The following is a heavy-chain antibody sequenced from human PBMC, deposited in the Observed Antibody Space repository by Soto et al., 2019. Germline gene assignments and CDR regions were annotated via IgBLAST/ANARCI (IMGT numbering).Heavy chain of an antibody. CDR3: ARHPATDFWSGYLRPSKSGMDV. D-gene: IGHD3-3*01. CDR1: GYTFTSYD. J-gene: IGHJ6*02. V-gene: IGHV1-8*01. CDR2: MNPNSGNT. Sequence: ASVKVSCKASGYTFTSYDINWVRQATGQGPEWMGWMNPNSGNTGYAQKFQGRVTMTRNTSISTAYMELSSLRSEDTAVYYCARHPATDFWSGYLRPSKSGMDVWGQGTTVTVSS.